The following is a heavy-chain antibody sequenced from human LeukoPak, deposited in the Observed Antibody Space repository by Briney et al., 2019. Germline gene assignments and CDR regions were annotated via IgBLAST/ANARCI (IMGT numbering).Heavy chain of an antibody. CDR1: GFTFSSYG. CDR3: AKASAAAGTHLDY. D-gene: IGHD6-13*01. J-gene: IGHJ4*02. Sequence: PGGSLRLSCAASGFTFSSYGMHWVRQAPGKGLEWVAVISYDGSNKYYADSVKGRFTISRGNSKNTLYLQMNSLRAEDTAVYYCAKASAAAGTHLDYWGQGTLVTVSS. V-gene: IGHV3-30*18. CDR2: ISYDGSNK.